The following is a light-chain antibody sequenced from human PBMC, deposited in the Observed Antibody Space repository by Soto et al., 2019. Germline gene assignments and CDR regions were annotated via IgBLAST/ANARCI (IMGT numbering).Light chain of an antibody. Sequence: EIVLTQSPGTLSLSPGERATLSCRASQSVSSTYFAWYQQRPGQAPRLLIYGASSRATGIPDRFSGSGSGTDFTLTISRLEPEDFAVYYCHQDSSSLTFGGGTKVDIK. CDR2: GAS. CDR1: QSVSSTY. V-gene: IGKV3-20*01. J-gene: IGKJ4*01. CDR3: HQDSSSLT.